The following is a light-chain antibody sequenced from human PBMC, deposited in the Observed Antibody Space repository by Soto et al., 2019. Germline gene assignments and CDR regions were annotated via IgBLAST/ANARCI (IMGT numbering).Light chain of an antibody. Sequence: QSVLTQPASVSGSPGQSITISCTGTSSDVGGYNYVSWYQQHPGKAPKLMIYEVNNRPSGVSNLFSGSKSANTSSMTISGRQAEDEADYYCCSYTNSNTLVFGAGTEVAVL. V-gene: IGLV2-14*03. J-gene: IGLJ1*01. CDR3: CSYTNSNTLV. CDR2: EVN. CDR1: SSDVGGYNY.